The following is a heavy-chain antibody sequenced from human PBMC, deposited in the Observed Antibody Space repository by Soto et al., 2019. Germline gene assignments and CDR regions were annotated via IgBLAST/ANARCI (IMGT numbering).Heavy chain of an antibody. V-gene: IGHV1-2*02. D-gene: IGHD6-25*01. CDR3: AREGGSETLQPSYNWFDT. CDR2: INANNGGA. CDR1: GYTFTDYH. J-gene: IGHJ5*02. Sequence: SVKVSCKASGYTFTDYHIHWVRQAPVQGLEFMGWINANNGGAGSAQQFQGRVTVTRDTSITTVYMELSNLRSDDTAVYYCAREGGSETLQPSYNWFDTWGQGTLVTVSS.